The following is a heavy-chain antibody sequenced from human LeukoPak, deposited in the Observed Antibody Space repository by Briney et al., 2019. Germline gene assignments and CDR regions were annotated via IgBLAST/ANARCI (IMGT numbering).Heavy chain of an antibody. CDR3: TRESGSYHGNDY. J-gene: IGHJ4*02. D-gene: IGHD1-26*01. CDR1: GYTFTGYY. CDR2: INPNNGAT. V-gene: IGHV1-2*06. Sequence: GASVKVSCKASGYTFTGYYMHWVRQAPGRGLGWMGRINPNNGATNYAQKLQGRVTITGDTSISTAYMELSSLRSDDTAVYYCTRESGSYHGNDYWGQGTLVTVSS.